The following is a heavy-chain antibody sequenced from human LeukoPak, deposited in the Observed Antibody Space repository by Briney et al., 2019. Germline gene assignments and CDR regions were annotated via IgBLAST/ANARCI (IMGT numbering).Heavy chain of an antibody. CDR1: GYTFTDYY. CDR2: IKPNSGDT. CDR3: ARQDNWFDP. V-gene: IGHV1-2*02. Sequence: ASVKVSCKASGYTFTDYYMHWVRQAPRQGLEWMGWIKPNSGDTKYAQKFQGRVTMTGDTSISTAYMELSRLRSDDTAVYYCARQDNWFDPWGQGTLVTVSS. J-gene: IGHJ5*02.